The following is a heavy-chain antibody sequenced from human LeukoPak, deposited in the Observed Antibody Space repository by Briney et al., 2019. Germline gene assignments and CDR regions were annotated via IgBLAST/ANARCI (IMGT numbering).Heavy chain of an antibody. Sequence: ASVKVSCKASGYTFTSYAMNWVRQAPGQGLEWMGWINTNTGNPTYAQGFTGRFVFSLDTSVSTAYLQITSLQAEDTAVYYCARDPQGLVGTYSWFDPWGQGTLVIVSS. CDR1: GYTFTSYA. J-gene: IGHJ5*02. CDR2: INTNTGNP. V-gene: IGHV7-4-1*02. CDR3: ARDPQGLVGTYSWFDP. D-gene: IGHD1-26*01.